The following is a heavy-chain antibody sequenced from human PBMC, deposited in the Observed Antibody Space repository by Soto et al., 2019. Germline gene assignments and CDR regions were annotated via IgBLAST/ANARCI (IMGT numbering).Heavy chain of an antibody. CDR1: GDSTSMSSYY. CDR2: IYHTGAT. Sequence: QLQLQESGPGLVKPSETLSLTCTVSGDSTSMSSYYWGWIRQPPGKGLEWIGNIYHTGATDYNPYLQSRVTMSVDTSKDQFPMRLISVAAAATAVYYCARGWEWFSFDPWGQGTLVTVSS. V-gene: IGHV4-39*01. J-gene: IGHJ5*02. D-gene: IGHD3-3*01. CDR3: ARGWEWFSFDP.